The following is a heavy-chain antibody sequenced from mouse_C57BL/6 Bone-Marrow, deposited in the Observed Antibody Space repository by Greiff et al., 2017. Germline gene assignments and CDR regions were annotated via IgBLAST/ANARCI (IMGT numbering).Heavy chain of an antibody. V-gene: IGHV5-12*01. CDR3: ARLWDGAWFAY. J-gene: IGHJ3*01. D-gene: IGHD4-1*01. CDR2: ISNGGGST. CDR1: GFTFSDYY. Sequence: EVQVVESGGGLVQPGGSLKLSCAASGFTFSDYYMYWVRQTPEKRLEWVAYISNGGGSTYYPDTVKGRFTISRDNAKNALYLHRSRLKSEDTAMYYCARLWDGAWFAYGGQGTRVTVSA.